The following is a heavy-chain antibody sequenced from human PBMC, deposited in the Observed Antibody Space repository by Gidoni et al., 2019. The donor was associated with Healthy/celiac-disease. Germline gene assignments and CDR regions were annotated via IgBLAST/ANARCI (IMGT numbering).Heavy chain of an antibody. CDR3: ARETINMVRSRASYYYYYGMDV. D-gene: IGHD3-10*01. V-gene: IGHV3-66*02. CDR1: RFTLCSNH. Sequence: EVQLVGSGRGLVQPGGSLRLSFAAPRFTLCSNHMRLVRLAPGTGLGWVSVIDSSGSTYYADSVKGRFTISRDKSKNTLYQQMNSLRAEGTAVYDCARETINMVRSRASYYYYYGMDVWGQGTTVTVSS. J-gene: IGHJ6*02. CDR2: IDSSGST.